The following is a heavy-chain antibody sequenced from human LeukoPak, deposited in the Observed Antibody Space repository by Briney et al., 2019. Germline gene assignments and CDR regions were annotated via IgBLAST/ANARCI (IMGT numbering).Heavy chain of an antibody. CDR2: ISAYNGNT. J-gene: IGHJ6*02. Sequence: GASVKVSCKASGYTFTSYGISWVRQAPGQGLEWMGWISAYNGNTNYAQKLQGRVTMTTDTSTSTAYMELRSLRSDDTAVYYCARGIYRSSTSCYTHSYYYYGMDVWGQGTTVTVSS. CDR3: ARGIYRSSTSCYTHSYYYYGMDV. D-gene: IGHD2-2*02. CDR1: GYTFTSYG. V-gene: IGHV1-18*01.